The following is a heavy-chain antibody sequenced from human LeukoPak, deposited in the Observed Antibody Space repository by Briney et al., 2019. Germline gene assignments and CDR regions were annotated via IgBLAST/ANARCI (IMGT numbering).Heavy chain of an antibody. CDR3: AKEQDYDGWFDP. Sequence: GGSLRLSCPASGFIFSDYYMYWIRQAPGKGLEWLSYISKSGDTIYYAHSVKGRFTISRDNSKNTLYLQMNSLRAEDTAVYYCAKEQDYDGWFDPWGQGTLVTASS. CDR1: GFIFSDYY. D-gene: IGHD3-16*01. J-gene: IGHJ5*02. V-gene: IGHV3-11*01. CDR2: ISKSGDTI.